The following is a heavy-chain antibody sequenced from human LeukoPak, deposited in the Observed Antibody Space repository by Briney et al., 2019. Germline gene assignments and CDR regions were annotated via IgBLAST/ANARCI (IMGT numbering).Heavy chain of an antibody. CDR3: ARGTAVTFDY. CDR1: GGSISSYY. D-gene: IGHD4-17*01. CDR2: IYTSGSI. V-gene: IGHV4-4*07. Sequence: SETLSLTCTVSGGSISSYYWSWIRQPAGKGLEWIGRIYTSGSINYNPSLMSRVTISVDTSKNQFSLKLNSMTAADTAVYYCARGTAVTFDYWGQGTLVTVSS. J-gene: IGHJ4*02.